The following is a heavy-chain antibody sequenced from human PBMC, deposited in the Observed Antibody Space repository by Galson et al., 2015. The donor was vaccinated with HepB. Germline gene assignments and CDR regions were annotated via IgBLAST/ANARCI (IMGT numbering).Heavy chain of an antibody. CDR1: GYTFTSYG. CDR3: ARDFSPDGYNSDNAFDI. CDR2: ISAYNGNT. J-gene: IGHJ3*02. V-gene: IGHV1-18*01. D-gene: IGHD5-24*01. Sequence: SVKVSCKASGYTFTSYGISWVRQAPGQGLEWMGWISAYNGNTNYAQKLQGRVTMTTDTSTSTAYMELRSLRSDDTAVYYCARDFSPDGYNSDNAFDIWGQGTMVTVSS.